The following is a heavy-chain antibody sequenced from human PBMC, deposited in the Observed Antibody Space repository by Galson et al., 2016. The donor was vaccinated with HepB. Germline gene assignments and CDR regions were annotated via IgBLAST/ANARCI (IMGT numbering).Heavy chain of an antibody. CDR2: ISESGGTT. Sequence: SLRLSCAASGFTFSNYAMSWVRQAPGKGLEWVSGISESGGTTYDTDSLKGRFTISRDNSRNTLFLQMTSLRAEDTAVYYCAKDRYDSSGASYDYWGQGTPVTVSS. CDR1: GFTFSNYA. CDR3: AKDRYDSSGASYDY. V-gene: IGHV3-23*01. D-gene: IGHD3-22*01. J-gene: IGHJ4*02.